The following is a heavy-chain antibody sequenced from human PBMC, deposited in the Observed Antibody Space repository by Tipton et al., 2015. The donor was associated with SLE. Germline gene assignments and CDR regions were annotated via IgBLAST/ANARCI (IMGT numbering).Heavy chain of an antibody. D-gene: IGHD6-13*01. CDR2: IYYSGST. CDR1: GGSISSHY. CDR3: ATWIAAAGNDAFDI. J-gene: IGHJ3*02. V-gene: IGHV4-59*11. Sequence: GLVKPSETLSLTCTVSGGSISSHYWSWIRQPPGKGLEWIGYIYYSGSTNYNPSLKSRVTISVDTSKNQFSLKLSSVTAADTAVYYCATWIAAAGNDAFDIWGQGTMVTVSS.